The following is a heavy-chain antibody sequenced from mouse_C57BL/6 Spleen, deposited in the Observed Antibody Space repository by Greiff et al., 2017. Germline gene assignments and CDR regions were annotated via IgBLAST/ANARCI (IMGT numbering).Heavy chain of an antibody. CDR3: ARDGYDGPFAY. D-gene: IGHD2-3*01. J-gene: IGHJ3*01. CDR1: GFTFSSYA. Sequence: EVQGVESGGGLVKPGGSLKLSCAASGFTFSSYAMSWVRQTPEKRLEWVATISDGGSYTYYPDNVKGRFTISRDNAKNNLYLQMSHLKSEDTAMYYCARDGYDGPFAYWGQGTLVTVSA. CDR2: ISDGGSYT. V-gene: IGHV5-4*01.